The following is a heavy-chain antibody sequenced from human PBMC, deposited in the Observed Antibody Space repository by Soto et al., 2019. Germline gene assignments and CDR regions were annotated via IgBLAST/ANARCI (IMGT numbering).Heavy chain of an antibody. J-gene: IGHJ4*02. CDR3: ARLQAAVPHY. Sequence: QVQLQESGPGLVMPSETLSLTCTVSGDSISGSPYFWGWIRQPPGKRLEWIGSIFYDGYTLHTPSLKRRVTISVDTSKIQFSLKLTSVAAADTARYFCARLQAAVPHYWGQGILVTVSS. CDR1: GDSISGSPYF. CDR2: IFYDGYT. D-gene: IGHD6-13*01. V-gene: IGHV4-39*01.